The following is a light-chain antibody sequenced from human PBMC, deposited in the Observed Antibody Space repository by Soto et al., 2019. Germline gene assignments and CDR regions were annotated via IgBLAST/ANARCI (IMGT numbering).Light chain of an antibody. CDR2: SNN. V-gene: IGLV1-44*01. J-gene: IGLJ1*01. CDR1: RSNIGSNA. CDR3: ATWDDSLNGYV. Sequence: QSVLTQPPSASGTPGQRVTISCSGGRSNIGSNAVNWYQQLPETAPKFLIYSNNQRPSGVPDRFSGSKSGTSASLAISGLQSGDEADYYCATWDDSLNGYVFGTGTKLTVL.